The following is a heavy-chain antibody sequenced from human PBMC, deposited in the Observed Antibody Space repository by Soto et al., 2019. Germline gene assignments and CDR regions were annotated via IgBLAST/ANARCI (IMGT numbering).Heavy chain of an antibody. D-gene: IGHD2-15*01. CDR3: SRGILV. J-gene: IGHJ4*02. Sequence: QVQLQESGPGLVKPSQTLSLTCTVSGGSMNSGGYCWNWIRQPPGEGLEWIGCISYGGTTSYNPSLKSLLTISVDTSKNQFSLMLNSVTAADTAVYYCSRGILVWGQGTLITVSS. CDR2: ISYGGTT. CDR1: GGSMNSGGYC. V-gene: IGHV4-31*01.